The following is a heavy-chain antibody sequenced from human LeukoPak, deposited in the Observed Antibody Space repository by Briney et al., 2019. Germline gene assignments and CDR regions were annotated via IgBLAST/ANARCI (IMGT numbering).Heavy chain of an antibody. V-gene: IGHV5-51*01. D-gene: IGHD3-9*01. Sequence: GESLKISCKGSGYSFTSSWIGWVRQMPGKGLEWMGIIYPGDSDTRYSPSFQGQVTISADKSISTAYLQWSSLKASDTAMYYCARHLGGRYFDWLPYFDYWGQGTLVTVSS. CDR1: GYSFTSSW. CDR2: IYPGDSDT. CDR3: ARHLGGRYFDWLPYFDY. J-gene: IGHJ4*02.